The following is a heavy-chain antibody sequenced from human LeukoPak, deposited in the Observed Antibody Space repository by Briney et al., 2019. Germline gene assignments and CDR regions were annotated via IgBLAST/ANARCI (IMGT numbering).Heavy chain of an antibody. J-gene: IGHJ3*01. D-gene: IGHD2-2*01. CDR3: ASGIAYYQPSKNAFDF. Sequence: PSETLSLTCAVSGGSISSSNWWSWVRQPPGKGLEWIGEIYHSGSTNYNPSLKSRVTISVDKSKNQFSLKVYSVSAADTAVYYRASGIAYYQPSKNAFDFWGQGTMVIVSS. V-gene: IGHV4-4*02. CDR1: GGSISSSNW. CDR2: IYHSGST.